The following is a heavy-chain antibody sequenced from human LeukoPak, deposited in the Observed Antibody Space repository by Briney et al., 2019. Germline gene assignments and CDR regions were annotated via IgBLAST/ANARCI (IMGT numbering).Heavy chain of an antibody. J-gene: IGHJ4*02. Sequence: GKALKISCKGSGYSFTTYWIGWVRQMPGRGIEWMGIIYPGDSDTRYGPSFQGQVTISADKSISTAYLQWSSLKASDTAMYYCARQFRDSSGYYSYYFDYWGQGTLVTVSS. V-gene: IGHV5-51*01. CDR3: ARQFRDSSGYYSYYFDY. CDR1: GYSFTTYW. D-gene: IGHD3-22*01. CDR2: IYPGDSDT.